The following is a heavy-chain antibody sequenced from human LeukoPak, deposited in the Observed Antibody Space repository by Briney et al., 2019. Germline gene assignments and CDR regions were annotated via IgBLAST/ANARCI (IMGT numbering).Heavy chain of an antibody. J-gene: IGHJ5*02. CDR3: ASEAWFGEPPGPWFAP. CDR2: TYYRCKWYK. CDR1: GDSVSSNSGA. D-gene: IGHD3-10*01. V-gene: IGHV6-1*01. Sequence: SQTLSLSCAISGDSVSSNSGAWSWVRQSPSRGLDWLGRTYYRCKWYKDYAVSVKSRRTINPGTSKNQFYLQLNSVTPEPTAVYYCASEAWFGEPPGPWFAPWGQGTLVTVSS.